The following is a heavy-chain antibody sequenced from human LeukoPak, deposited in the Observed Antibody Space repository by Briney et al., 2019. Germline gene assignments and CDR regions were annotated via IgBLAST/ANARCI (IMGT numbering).Heavy chain of an antibody. V-gene: IGHV1-2*02. CDR2: INPNSGGT. Sequence: ASVKVSCKASGSTFTGYYMHWVRQVPGQGLEWMGWINPNSGGTNYAQKLQGRVTMTTDTSTSTAYMELRSLRSDDTAVYYCARNPTYCSSTSCPQSHYYYYYYMDVWGKGTTVTVSS. CDR3: ARNPTYCSSTSCPQSHYYYYYYMDV. D-gene: IGHD2-2*01. J-gene: IGHJ6*03. CDR1: GSTFTGYY.